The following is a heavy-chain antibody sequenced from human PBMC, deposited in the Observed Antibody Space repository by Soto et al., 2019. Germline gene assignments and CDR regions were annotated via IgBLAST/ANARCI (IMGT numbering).Heavy chain of an antibody. V-gene: IGHV1-69*13. CDR1: GGTFSSYA. J-gene: IGHJ2*01. D-gene: IGHD3-22*01. CDR3: ARGLVVDNNVDWYFDL. CDR2: IIPIFGTA. Sequence: SVKVSCKASGGTFSSYAISWVRQAPGQGLEWMGGIIPIFGTANYAQKFQGRVTITADESTSTAYMELSSLRSEDTAVYYCARGLVVDNNVDWYFDLWGRGTLVTVSS.